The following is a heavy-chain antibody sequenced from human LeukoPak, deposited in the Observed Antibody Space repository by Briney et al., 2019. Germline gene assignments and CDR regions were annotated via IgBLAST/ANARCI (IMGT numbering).Heavy chain of an antibody. D-gene: IGHD1-26*01. J-gene: IGHJ6*02. CDR3: AKDRLFGSGLNGPHYYYGMDV. CDR1: AFSFSNYG. V-gene: IGHV3-30*18. CDR2: ILYDGNNK. Sequence: GGSLRLSCAASAFSFSNYGMHWVRQAPGKGLEWVAVILYDGNNKHYAESVKGRFTISRDNSNNMLYLQMNSLRPEDTAVYYCAKDRLFGSGLNGPHYYYGMDVWGQGTTVTVSS.